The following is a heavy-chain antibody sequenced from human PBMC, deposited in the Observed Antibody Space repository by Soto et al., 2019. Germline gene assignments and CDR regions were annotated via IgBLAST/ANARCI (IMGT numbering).Heavy chain of an antibody. J-gene: IGHJ4*02. D-gene: IGHD5-18*01. Sequence: GGSLRLSCAASGFTFSSYGMHWVRQAPGKGLEWVAVISYDGSNKYYADSVKGRFTISRDNSKNTLYLQMNSLRAEDTAVYYCAKDSSYGTPPYYFDYWGQGTLVTVSS. CDR2: ISYDGSNK. V-gene: IGHV3-30*18. CDR3: AKDSSYGTPPYYFDY. CDR1: GFTFSSYG.